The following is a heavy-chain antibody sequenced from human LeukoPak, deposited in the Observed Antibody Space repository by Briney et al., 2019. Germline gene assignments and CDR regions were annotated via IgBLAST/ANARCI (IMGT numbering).Heavy chain of an antibody. V-gene: IGHV3-23*01. J-gene: IGHJ4*02. CDR1: GFTFSSYA. D-gene: IGHD3-22*01. Sequence: PGGSLRLSGAASGFTFSSYAMSWVRKAPGKGLEWVSAISGSGGSTYYADSVKGRFTISRDNSKNTLYLQMNSLRAEDTAVYYCARGYYYDSSGYYSDYWGQGTLVTVSS. CDR3: ARGYYYDSSGYYSDY. CDR2: ISGSGGST.